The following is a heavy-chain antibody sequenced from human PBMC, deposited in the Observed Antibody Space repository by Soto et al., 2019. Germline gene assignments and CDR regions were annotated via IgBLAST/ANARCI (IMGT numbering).Heavy chain of an antibody. J-gene: IGHJ6*02. CDR1: GGTFSSYA. Sequence: SVKVSCKASGGTFSSYAISWVRQAPGQGLEWMGGIIPIFGTANYAQKFQGRVTITADESTSTAYMELSSLRSEDTAVYYCARDSDILTGPPPYYYYYGMDVWGQGTTVTVSS. D-gene: IGHD3-9*01. CDR3: ARDSDILTGPPPYYYYYGMDV. CDR2: IIPIFGTA. V-gene: IGHV1-69*13.